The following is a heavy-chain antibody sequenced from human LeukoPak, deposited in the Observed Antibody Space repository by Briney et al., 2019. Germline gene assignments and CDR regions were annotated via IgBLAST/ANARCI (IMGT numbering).Heavy chain of an antibody. CDR2: IKQDGSEK. D-gene: IGHD5-18*01. CDR1: GFTFSSYW. J-gene: IGHJ4*02. Sequence: GGSLRLSCAASGFTFSSYWMSWVRRAPGKGLEWVANIKQDGSEKYYVDSVRGRFTISRDNAKNSLYLQMNSLRAEDTAVYYCARTVGYSYGLPFDYWGQGTLVTVSS. V-gene: IGHV3-7*01. CDR3: ARTVGYSYGLPFDY.